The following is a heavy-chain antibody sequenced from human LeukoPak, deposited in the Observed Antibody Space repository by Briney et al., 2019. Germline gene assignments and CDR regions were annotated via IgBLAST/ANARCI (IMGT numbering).Heavy chain of an antibody. V-gene: IGHV4-61*02. Sequence: SQTRSLTCTVSGGSISSGSYYRSWIRQPAGKGLEWIGRIYTRGSTNYNPSLKSRVNILVDTSKNQFSLKLSSVTGADTAVYYCARDIYYGSDWFDPWGQGTLVTVSS. CDR3: ARDIYYGSDWFDP. CDR1: GGSISSGSYY. CDR2: IYTRGST. J-gene: IGHJ5*02. D-gene: IGHD3-10*01.